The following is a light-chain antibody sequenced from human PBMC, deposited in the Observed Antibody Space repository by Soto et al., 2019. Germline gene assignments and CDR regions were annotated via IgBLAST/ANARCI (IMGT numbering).Light chain of an antibody. J-gene: IGKJ5*01. CDR1: XXXLYSSNNKNY. Sequence: DIVMTQSPDSLAVCLCERAXXXXKXXXXXLYSSNNKNYLAWYQQKPGQPPKLLIYWASTRESGVPDRFSGSGSGTDFTLTISSLQAEDVAVYYCQQYYSTPFTFGQGTRLEIK. V-gene: IGKV4-1*01. CDR3: QQYYSTPFT. CDR2: WAS.